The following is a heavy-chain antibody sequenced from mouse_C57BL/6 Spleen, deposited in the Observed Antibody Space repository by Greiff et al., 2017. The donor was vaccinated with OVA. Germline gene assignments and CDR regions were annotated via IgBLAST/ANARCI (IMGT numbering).Heavy chain of an antibody. Sequence: EVHLVESGPGMVKPSQSLSLTCTVTGYSITSGYDWHWIRHFPGNKLEWMGYISYSGSTNYNPSLKSRISITHDTSKNHFFLKLNSVTTEDTATYYCARKGYGSRNWYFDVWGTGTTVTVSS. CDR2: ISYSGST. V-gene: IGHV3-1*01. J-gene: IGHJ1*03. CDR3: ARKGYGSRNWYFDV. CDR1: GYSITSGYD. D-gene: IGHD1-1*01.